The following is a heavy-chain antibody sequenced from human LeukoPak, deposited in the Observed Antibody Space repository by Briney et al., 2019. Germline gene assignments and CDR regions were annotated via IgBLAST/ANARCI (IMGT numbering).Heavy chain of an antibody. J-gene: IGHJ4*02. Sequence: GGSLRLSCAASGFTFSSYGMHWVRQAPGKGLEWVSAISGSGGSTYYADSVKGRFTISRDNSKNTLYLQMNSLRAEDTAVYYCAKVESLQVFDYWGQGTLVTVSS. CDR3: AKVESLQVFDY. CDR1: GFTFSSYG. V-gene: IGHV3-23*01. D-gene: IGHD5-24*01. CDR2: ISGSGGST.